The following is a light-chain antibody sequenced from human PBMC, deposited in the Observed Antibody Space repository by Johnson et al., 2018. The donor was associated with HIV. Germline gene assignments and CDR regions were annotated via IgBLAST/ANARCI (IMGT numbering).Light chain of an antibody. CDR2: DND. V-gene: IGLV1-51*01. Sequence: QSVLTQPPSVSAAPGQKVTISCSGSSSNIGNNYVSWYQQLPGAAPKLLIFDNDKRPSGIPDRFSGSKSGPSATLGITGLQTGDEADYYCETWDSSLSGVFGTGTKVTV. CDR3: ETWDSSLSGV. J-gene: IGLJ1*01. CDR1: SSNIGNNY.